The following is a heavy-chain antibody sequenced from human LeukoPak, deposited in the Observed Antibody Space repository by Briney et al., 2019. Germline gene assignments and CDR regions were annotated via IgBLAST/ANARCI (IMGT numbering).Heavy chain of an antibody. D-gene: IGHD6-13*01. V-gene: IGHV3-23*01. CDR3: ARGGYGSSWYSGTNAFDI. CDR2: VYANGINT. CDR1: GFAFNFFA. J-gene: IGHJ3*02. Sequence: GGSLSLSCTASGFAFNFFAVPWIRQATGEGLQWLSTVYANGINTYYADCVRGRFTSSRDNAKNTLYLQMNSLRAEDTAVYYCARGGYGSSWYSGTNAFDIWGQGTMVTVSS.